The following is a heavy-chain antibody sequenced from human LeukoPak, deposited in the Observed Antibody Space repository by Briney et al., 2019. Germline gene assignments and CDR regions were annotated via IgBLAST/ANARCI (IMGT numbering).Heavy chain of an antibody. CDR1: GFTFSSYW. CDR3: ARRALRYCSSTSCPAQYYGVTS. CDR2: IKEDGSEK. J-gene: IGHJ6*04. Sequence: QAGGSLRLSCAASGFTFSSYWMSWVRQAPGKGLEWVANIKEDGSEKYYVDSVKGRFTISRDNAKNSLYLQTNSLRAEDTAVYYCARRALRYCSSTSCPAQYYGVTSGAKGPRSPSRQ. V-gene: IGHV3-7*03. D-gene: IGHD2-2*01.